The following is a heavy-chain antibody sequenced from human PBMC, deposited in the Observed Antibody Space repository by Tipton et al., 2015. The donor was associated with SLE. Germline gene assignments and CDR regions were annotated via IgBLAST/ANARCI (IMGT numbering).Heavy chain of an antibody. D-gene: IGHD3-10*01. V-gene: IGHV4-39*07. CDR2: IYYRGTT. J-gene: IGHJ4*02. CDR3: AREYGSGPPPYRGADY. Sequence: GLVKPSETLSLTCTVSGGSVSGSTCYRGWIRQPPGKGLEWIGNIYYRGTTYYSPSLKSRLTISMDTSKNQFSLKLSSVTAADTAVYYCAREYGSGPPPYRGADYWGQGPLVTVSS. CDR1: GGSVSGSTCY.